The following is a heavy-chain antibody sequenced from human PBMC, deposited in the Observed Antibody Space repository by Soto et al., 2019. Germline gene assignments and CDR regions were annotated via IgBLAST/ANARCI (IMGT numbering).Heavy chain of an antibody. J-gene: IGHJ4*02. CDR3: ASLATTSRSGQAGDY. CDR2: IYHSGST. Sequence: QLQLQESGSGLVKPSQTLSLTCAVSGGSISSGGYSRSWIRQPPGKGLEWIGYIYHSGSTYYNPSLKSRVTISVDRSKNQFSLKLSSVTAADTAVYYCASLATTSRSGQAGDYWGLGTLVTVSS. CDR1: GGSISSGGYS. V-gene: IGHV4-30-2*01. D-gene: IGHD5-12*01.